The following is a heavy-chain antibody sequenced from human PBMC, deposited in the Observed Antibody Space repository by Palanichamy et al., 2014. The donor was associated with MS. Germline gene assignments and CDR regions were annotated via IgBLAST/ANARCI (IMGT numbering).Heavy chain of an antibody. Sequence: NDGSTYYADSVKGRFTISRDNSKNTLYLQMHSLRAEDAAVYYCASGYYGTSGYSLDYWGQGSLVTVSA. D-gene: IGHD3-22*01. CDR3: ASGYYGTSGYSLDY. CDR2: NDGST. V-gene: IGHV3-66*01. J-gene: IGHJ4*02.